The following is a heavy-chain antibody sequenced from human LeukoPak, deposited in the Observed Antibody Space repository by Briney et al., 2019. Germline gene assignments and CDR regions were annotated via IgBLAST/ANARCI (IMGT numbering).Heavy chain of an antibody. CDR3: AKPTYYYDSSGYYGSFDR. J-gene: IGHJ5*02. CDR1: GFTFSSYG. D-gene: IGHD3-22*01. Sequence: GGSLRLSCAASGFTFSSYGMHWVRQAPGKGLEWAAFIRYDGSNKYYADSVKGRFTISRDNSKNTLYLQMNSLRAEDTAVYYCAKPTYYYDSSGYYGSFDRWGQGTLVTVSS. CDR2: IRYDGSNK. V-gene: IGHV3-30*02.